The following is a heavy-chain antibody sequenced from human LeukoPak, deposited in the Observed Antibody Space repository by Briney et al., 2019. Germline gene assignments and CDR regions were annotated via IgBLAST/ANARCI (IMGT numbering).Heavy chain of an antibody. CDR2: ISGSGGST. CDR1: GFTFSSYA. V-gene: IGHV3-23*01. J-gene: IGHJ5*02. Sequence: GGSLRLSCAASGFTFSSYAMSWVRQAPGKGLEWVSAISGSGGSTYYADSVKGRFTISRDNSKNTLYLQMNSLRAEDTAVYYCAKDESGSYYGSNWFDPWGQGTLVTVSS. D-gene: IGHD1-26*01. CDR3: AKDESGSYYGSNWFDP.